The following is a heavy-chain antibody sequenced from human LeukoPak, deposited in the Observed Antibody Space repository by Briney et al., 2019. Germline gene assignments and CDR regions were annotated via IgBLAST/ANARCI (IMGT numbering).Heavy chain of an antibody. J-gene: IGHJ4*02. CDR2: IYYSGST. CDR1: GGSISSYY. D-gene: IGHD3-3*01. Sequence: SETLSLTCTVSGGSISSYYWSWIRQPPGKGLEWIGYIYYSGSTNYNPSLKSRVTISVDTSKNQFSLKLSSVTAADTAVYYCATGGDFWSGYLDYWGQGTLVTVSS. CDR3: ATGGDFWSGYLDY. V-gene: IGHV4-59*12.